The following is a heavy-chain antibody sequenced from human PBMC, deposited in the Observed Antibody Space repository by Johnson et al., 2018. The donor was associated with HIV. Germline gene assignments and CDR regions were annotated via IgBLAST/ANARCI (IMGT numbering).Heavy chain of an antibody. CDR1: GFSFSNYW. V-gene: IGHV3-7*01. Sequence: VLLLESGGGLVQSGGSLRLSCVVSGFSFSNYWMTWVRQVPGKGLEWVANINQAGSNKYYADSVKGRFTISRDNSKNTLYLQMNSLRAEDTAVYYCARDPSAGEQLDDAFDIWGQGTMVTVSS. CDR2: INQAGSNK. D-gene: IGHD6-6*01. CDR3: ARDPSAGEQLDDAFDI. J-gene: IGHJ3*02.